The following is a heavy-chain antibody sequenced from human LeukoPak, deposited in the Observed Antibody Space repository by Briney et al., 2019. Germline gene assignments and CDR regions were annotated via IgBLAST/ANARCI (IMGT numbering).Heavy chain of an antibody. D-gene: IGHD3-16*02. J-gene: IGHJ4*02. CDR3: ARACQRLGELSLPDY. Sequence: ASVKVSCKASGYTFTNYAMNWVRQAPGQGLEWMGWIHPSTGNPTYAQDFTGRFVFSLDTSVSTTYLQISSLKAEDTAVYYCARACQRLGELSLPDYWGQGTLVAVSS. CDR2: IHPSTGNP. CDR1: GYTFTNYA. V-gene: IGHV7-4-1*02.